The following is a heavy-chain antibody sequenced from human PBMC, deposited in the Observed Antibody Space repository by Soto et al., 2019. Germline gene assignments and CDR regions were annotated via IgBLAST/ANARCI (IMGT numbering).Heavy chain of an antibody. V-gene: IGHV3-53*01. D-gene: IGHD2-8*01. CDR2: IYSGGST. J-gene: IGHJ6*02. CDR3: ARYFPLYGMDV. CDR1: GFTVSSNY. Sequence: GGSLNLSCAASGFTVSSNYMSWVRQAPGKGLEWVSVIYSGGSTYYADSVKGRFTISRDNSKNTLYLQMNSLRAEDTAVYYCARYFPLYGMDVWGQGTTVTVSS.